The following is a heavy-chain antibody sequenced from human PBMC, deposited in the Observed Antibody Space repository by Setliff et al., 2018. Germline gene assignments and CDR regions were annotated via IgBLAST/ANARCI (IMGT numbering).Heavy chain of an antibody. CDR3: ARASRLGTIKYRGDYYMDV. D-gene: IGHD5-18*01. Sequence: ASVKVSCKASGYTFTTYAISWMRQAPGQGLEWMGWINTNTGNPSYAQGFTGRFVFSLDTSVSTAYLQISSLKAEDTALYYCARASRLGTIKYRGDYYMDVWGQGALVTVSS. V-gene: IGHV7-4-1*02. CDR2: INTNTGNP. J-gene: IGHJ4*02. CDR1: GYTFTTYA.